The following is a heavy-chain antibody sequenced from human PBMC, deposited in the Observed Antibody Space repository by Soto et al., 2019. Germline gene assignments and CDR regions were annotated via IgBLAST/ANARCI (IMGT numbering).Heavy chain of an antibody. J-gene: IGHJ4*02. V-gene: IGHV3-23*01. CDR1: GFTFSSYA. D-gene: IGHD4-17*01. Sequence: GGSLRLSCAASGFTFSSYAMSWVRQAPGKGLEWVSAISGSGGSTYYADSVKGRFTISRDNSKNTLYLQMNSLRAEDTAVYYCAKDGWGTYGDPPGGFDYWGQGTLVTVSS. CDR2: ISGSGGST. CDR3: AKDGWGTYGDPPGGFDY.